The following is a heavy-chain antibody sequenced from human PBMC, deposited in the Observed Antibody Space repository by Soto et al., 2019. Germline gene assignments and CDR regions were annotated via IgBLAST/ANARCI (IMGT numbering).Heavy chain of an antibody. V-gene: IGHV3-33*01. Sequence: GGSLRLSCAASGFTFSSYGMHWVRQAPGKGLEWVAVIWYDGSNKYYADSVKGRFTISRDNSKNTLYLQMNSLRAEDTAVYYCARGRVLLWFGEWVYWGQGTLVTVSS. CDR1: GFTFSSYG. CDR2: IWYDGSNK. CDR3: ARGRVLLWFGEWVY. J-gene: IGHJ4*02. D-gene: IGHD3-10*01.